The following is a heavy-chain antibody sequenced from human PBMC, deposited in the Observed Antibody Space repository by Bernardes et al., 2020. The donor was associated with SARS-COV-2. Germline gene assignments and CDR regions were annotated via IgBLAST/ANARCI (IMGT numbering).Heavy chain of an antibody. CDR2: INHSGST. D-gene: IGHD5-12*01. CDR3: ASYLNPGIAARPFGGYSGYERGRPIYYYYGMDV. Sequence: SETLSLTCAVYGGSFSGYYWSWIRQPPGKGLEWIGEINHSGSTNYNPSLKSRVTISVDTSKNQFSLKLSSVTAADTAVYYCASYLNPGIAARPFGGYSGYERGRPIYYYYGMDVWGQGTTVTVSS. CDR1: GGSFSGYY. J-gene: IGHJ6*02. V-gene: IGHV4-34*01.